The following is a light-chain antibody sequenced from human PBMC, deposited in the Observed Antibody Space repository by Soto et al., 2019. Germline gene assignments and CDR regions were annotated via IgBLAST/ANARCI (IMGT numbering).Light chain of an antibody. CDR3: QQYYSYPPY. J-gene: IGKJ4*01. CDR1: QGISSY. CDR2: AAS. V-gene: IGKV1-8*01. Sequence: AIRMTQSPSSLSASTGDRVTITCRASQGISSYLAWYQQKPGKAPKLLIYAASTLQSGVPSRFSGSGSGTDFTLPISCLQSEDFATYYCQQYYSYPPYFGGGTKVEIK.